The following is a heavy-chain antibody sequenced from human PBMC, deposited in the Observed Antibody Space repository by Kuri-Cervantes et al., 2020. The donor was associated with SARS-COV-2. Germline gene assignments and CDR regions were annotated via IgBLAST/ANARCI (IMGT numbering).Heavy chain of an antibody. CDR1: GFTFSSYA. J-gene: IGHJ6*02. CDR2: ISSSSSYI. Sequence: GGSLRLSCAASGFTFSSYAMNWVRQAPGKGLEWVSSISSSSSYIYYADSVKGRFTISRDNAKNSLYLQMNSLRAEDTAVYYCARDLYSNYDYYGMDVWGQGTTVTVSS. CDR3: ARDLYSNYDYYGMDV. V-gene: IGHV3-21*01. D-gene: IGHD4-11*01.